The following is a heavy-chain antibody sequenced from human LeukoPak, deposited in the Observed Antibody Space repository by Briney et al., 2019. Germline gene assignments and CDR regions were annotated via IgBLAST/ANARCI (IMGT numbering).Heavy chain of an antibody. CDR1: GFTFTNAH. Sequence: PGGSLRLSCAASGFTFTNAHMSWVRQAPGKGLEWLGRIKSKTDGGTTDYAAPVEGRFTISRDDSENSLYLQMNSLKPEDTAMYYCTTNTVEWGQGTLVTVSS. CDR2: IKSKTDGGTT. CDR3: TTNTVE. J-gene: IGHJ4*02. D-gene: IGHD4-17*01. V-gene: IGHV3-15*01.